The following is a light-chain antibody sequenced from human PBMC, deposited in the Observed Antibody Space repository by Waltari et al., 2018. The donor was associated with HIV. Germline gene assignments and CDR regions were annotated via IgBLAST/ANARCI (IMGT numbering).Light chain of an antibody. Sequence: EIVLAQSPGTLSLSPGERATLSCRASQSVSDSYLAWYQQKPGQAPRLLIYGTSTRATGIPDRFSGSGSGTDFTLTISRLESEDFAMYYCQQYGPSRTFGPGTKVEIK. CDR2: GTS. CDR3: QQYGPSRT. CDR1: QSVSDSY. V-gene: IGKV3-20*01. J-gene: IGKJ1*01.